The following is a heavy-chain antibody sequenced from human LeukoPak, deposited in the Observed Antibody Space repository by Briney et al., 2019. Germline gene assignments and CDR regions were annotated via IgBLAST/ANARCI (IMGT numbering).Heavy chain of an antibody. V-gene: IGHV3-23*01. CDR2: ISGSGGST. CDR3: AKKGGGYGLFYYFDY. CDR1: GFTFSSYA. D-gene: IGHD5-12*01. Sequence: GGSLRLSCAASGFTFSSYAMSWVRQAPGKGLEWVSAISGSGGSTYYADSVKGRFTISRDNSKNTLYLQMNSLRAEDTAVHYCAKKGGGYGLFYYFDYWGQGTLVTVSS. J-gene: IGHJ4*02.